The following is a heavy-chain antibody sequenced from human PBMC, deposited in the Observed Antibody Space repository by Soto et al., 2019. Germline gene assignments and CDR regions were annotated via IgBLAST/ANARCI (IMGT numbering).Heavy chain of an antibody. Sequence: EVQLLESGGGLVQPGGSLRLSCAASGFTFSSYAMSWVRQAPGKGLEWVSAISGSGGSTYYADSVKGRFTISRDNSKNTLYLQMKSLRAEDTAVYYCAKDGGYSSSWLDYWGQGTLVTVSS. CDR3: AKDGGYSSSWLDY. D-gene: IGHD6-13*01. V-gene: IGHV3-23*01. CDR1: GFTFSSYA. CDR2: ISGSGGST. J-gene: IGHJ4*02.